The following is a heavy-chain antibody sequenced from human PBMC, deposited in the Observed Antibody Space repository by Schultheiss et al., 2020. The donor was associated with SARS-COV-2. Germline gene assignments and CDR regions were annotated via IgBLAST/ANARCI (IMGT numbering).Heavy chain of an antibody. Sequence: SETLSLTCTVSGGSISSGGYYWSWIRQHPGKGLEWIGYIYYSGSTYYNPSLESRVTISVDTSKNQFSLKLSSVTAADTAVYYCARVQIFGVTNRYYYYGMDVWGQGTTVTVSS. D-gene: IGHD3-3*01. J-gene: IGHJ6*02. CDR2: IYYSGST. V-gene: IGHV4-31*03. CDR1: GGSISSGGYY. CDR3: ARVQIFGVTNRYYYYGMDV.